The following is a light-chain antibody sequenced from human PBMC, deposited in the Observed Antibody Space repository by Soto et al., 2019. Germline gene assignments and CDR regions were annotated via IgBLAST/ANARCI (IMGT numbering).Light chain of an antibody. CDR3: AAWDDTLNGYV. CDR2: SNN. Sequence: QSVLTQPASTSGTPGQRVTVSCSGTIXNIGSNSVYWYQQLPGTAPKLLIYSNNLRPSGVPDRFSGSKSGTSASLAISGLQSEDEADFYCAAWDDTLNGYVFGTGTKVTVL. J-gene: IGLJ1*01. CDR1: IXNIGSNS. V-gene: IGLV1-44*01.